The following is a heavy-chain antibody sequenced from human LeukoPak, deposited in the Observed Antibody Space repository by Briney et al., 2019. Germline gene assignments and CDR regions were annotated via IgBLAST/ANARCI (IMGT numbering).Heavy chain of an antibody. CDR3: AASAPSYYVAFGF. CDR2: ICNRGST. D-gene: IGHD3-22*01. V-gene: IGHV4-59*08. J-gene: IGHJ4*02. Sequence: SETLSLTCTVSGVSINSYCWSWVRQPPGKGLEWIGYICNRGSTNNNPSLKSRVTMALDRSNNQFSLRPNSVTAADTAVYYCAASAPSYYVAFGFWGQGTLVTVSS. CDR1: GVSINSYC.